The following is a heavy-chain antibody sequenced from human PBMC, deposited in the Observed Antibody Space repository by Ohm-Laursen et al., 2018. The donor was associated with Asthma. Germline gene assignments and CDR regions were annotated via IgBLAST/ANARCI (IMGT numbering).Heavy chain of an antibody. D-gene: IGHD1-26*01. Sequence: SLRLSCAASGYTFSRYSIHWVRQVPGKGLEWVASISTASTFIYYADSVRGRFTTSRDNAKNSVYLQMNSLRAEDTALYYCARIGPEWELPGREYSLHHWGQGTRVTVSS. J-gene: IGHJ1*01. CDR3: ARIGPEWELPGREYSLHH. V-gene: IGHV3-21*01. CDR2: ISTASTFI. CDR1: GYTFSRYS.